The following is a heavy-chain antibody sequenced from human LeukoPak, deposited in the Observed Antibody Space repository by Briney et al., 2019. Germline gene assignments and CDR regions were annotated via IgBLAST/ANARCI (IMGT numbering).Heavy chain of an antibody. J-gene: IGHJ6*02. CDR1: GFTFSTSE. CDR2: ISSSGTTI. V-gene: IGHV3-48*03. D-gene: IGHD1-26*01. CDR3: AKDLIVGAVYYYYGMDV. Sequence: PGGSLRLSCASSGFTFSTSEMNWVRQAPGKGLEWGSYISSSGTTIYYADSVKGRFTISRDNSKNTLYLQMTSLRAEETAVYHCAKDLIVGAVYYYYGMDVWGQGTTVTVSS.